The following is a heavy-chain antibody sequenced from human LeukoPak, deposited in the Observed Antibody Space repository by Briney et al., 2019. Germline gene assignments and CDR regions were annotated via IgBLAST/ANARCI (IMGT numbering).Heavy chain of an antibody. J-gene: IGHJ4*02. Sequence: GGSLRLSCAASRFIFSTYGMRWVRQAPGKGLEWVAFIWYDGSNKYYADSVKGRFTISRDNSKNTLYLQMNSLKTEDTAVYYCTTGRVNWGQGTLVTVSS. CDR3: TTGRVN. CDR2: IWYDGSNK. V-gene: IGHV3-30*02. CDR1: RFIFSTYG.